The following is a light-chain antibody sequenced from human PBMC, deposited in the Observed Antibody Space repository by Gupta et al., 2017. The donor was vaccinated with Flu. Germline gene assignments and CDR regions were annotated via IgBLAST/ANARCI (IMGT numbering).Light chain of an antibody. J-gene: IGKJ3*01. CDR2: AAS. Sequence: DIQLTQSPSLLSASVGDRVTITCRASQGISSYLAWYQQRPGKAPKLLIYAASSLQSGVPSRFSGSGSGTEFTLTISSLQPEDFATYYCQKLNSSPCTFGHGTKVDFK. CDR1: QGISSY. CDR3: QKLNSSPCT. V-gene: IGKV1-9*01.